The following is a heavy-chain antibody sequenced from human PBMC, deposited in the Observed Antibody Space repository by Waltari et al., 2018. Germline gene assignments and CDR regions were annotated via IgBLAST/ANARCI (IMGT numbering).Heavy chain of an antibody. CDR2: ITWNGVRL. V-gene: IGHV3-9*01. CDR1: GVPIHDSP. CDR3: ASLISVAGLRPDY. J-gene: IGHJ4*02. D-gene: IGHD6-19*01. Sequence: EVQLVESGGGWVQPGRSLRLSCTAFGVPIHDSPMHWVRQVPGRGLEWVAGITWNGVRLGYADSVKGRFTISRDNAKNSLFLHMNSLRNEDTGLYFCASLISVAGLRPDYWGQGTLVTVSS.